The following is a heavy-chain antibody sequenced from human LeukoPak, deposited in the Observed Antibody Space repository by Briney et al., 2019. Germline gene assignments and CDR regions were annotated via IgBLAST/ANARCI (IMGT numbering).Heavy chain of an antibody. CDR3: ARREHNPQLDS. Sequence: PSETLSLTCSVSGGSITSGNYYWAWVRQPPGKGLEWIGSVSYTASAHYYPSLKSRATISLDTSKNQFFLKLTSVTAADTAIYFCARREHNPQLDSWGQGTLVTVSS. V-gene: IGHV4-39*01. D-gene: IGHD1-14*01. CDR1: GGSITSGNYY. CDR2: VSYTASA. J-gene: IGHJ5*01.